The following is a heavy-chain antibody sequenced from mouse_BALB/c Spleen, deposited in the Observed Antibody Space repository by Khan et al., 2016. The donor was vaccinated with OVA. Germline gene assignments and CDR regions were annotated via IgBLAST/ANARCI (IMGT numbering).Heavy chain of an antibody. J-gene: IGHJ3*01. V-gene: IGHV5-6*01. CDR3: ARLAYYYNSEGFAY. D-gene: IGHD1-1*01. CDR1: GFTFSTYG. CDR2: INTGGAYT. Sequence: EVELVESGGDFVRPGGSLKLSCAASGFTFSTYGMSWVRQTPDKRLEWVATINTGGAYTYYPDSVQGRFTISRANAKNTLYLQLSILKSEDTAIYYWARLAYYYNSEGFAYWGQGTLVTVSA.